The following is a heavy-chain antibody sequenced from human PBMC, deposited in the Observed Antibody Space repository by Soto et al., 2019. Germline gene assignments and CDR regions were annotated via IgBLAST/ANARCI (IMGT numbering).Heavy chain of an antibody. Sequence: SETLSLTCTVSGGSISRYRWSWIRQPPGKGLEWIGYIYYSGSTNYNPSLKSRVTISVDTSKNQFSLKLSSVTAADTAVYYCARLSLYYYDSSGYPNWFGPWGQGTLVTVS. CDR1: GGSISRYR. CDR3: ARLSLYYYDSSGYPNWFGP. V-gene: IGHV4-59*08. CDR2: IYYSGST. J-gene: IGHJ5*02. D-gene: IGHD3-22*01.